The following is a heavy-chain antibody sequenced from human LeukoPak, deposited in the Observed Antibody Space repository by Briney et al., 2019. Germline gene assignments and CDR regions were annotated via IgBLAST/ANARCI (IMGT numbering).Heavy chain of an antibody. Sequence: QPGGSLRLSCAASGFTLDDYAMHRVRQAPGKGLEWVSLISWDGGSTYYADSVKGRFTISRDNSKNSLYLQMNSLRAEDTALYYCAKVGGYGDYVGYFDYWGQGTLVTVSS. CDR2: ISWDGGST. CDR3: AKVGGYGDYVGYFDY. CDR1: GFTLDDYA. J-gene: IGHJ4*02. V-gene: IGHV3-43D*04. D-gene: IGHD4-17*01.